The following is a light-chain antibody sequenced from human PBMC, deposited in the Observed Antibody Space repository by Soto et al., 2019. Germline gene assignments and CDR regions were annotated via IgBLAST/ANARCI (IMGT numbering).Light chain of an antibody. CDR3: SSYTSSSTLVV. Sequence: QSVLTQPASVSGSPGQSITISCTGTSSDVGDYNYVSWYQHHPGKAPKLLIYDVSNRPSGVSNRFSASKSGNTASLTISGLQAEDEADYYCSSYTSSSTLVVFGGGTKLTVL. CDR1: SSDVGDYNY. V-gene: IGLV2-14*03. CDR2: DVS. J-gene: IGLJ2*01.